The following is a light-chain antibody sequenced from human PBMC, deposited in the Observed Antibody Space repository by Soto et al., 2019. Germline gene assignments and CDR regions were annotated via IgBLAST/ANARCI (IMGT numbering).Light chain of an antibody. CDR3: LQHYDFPFT. J-gene: IGKJ3*01. Sequence: DIQMTQSPSSLSASVGDRVTITCRASQDIRISLDWFQQKPGTAPKRLIYTISKLQSGVPSRFSGGGSGTEFTLTLSSLQPEDSATYYCLQHYDFPFTFGPGTKVDL. V-gene: IGKV1-17*01. CDR2: TIS. CDR1: QDIRIS.